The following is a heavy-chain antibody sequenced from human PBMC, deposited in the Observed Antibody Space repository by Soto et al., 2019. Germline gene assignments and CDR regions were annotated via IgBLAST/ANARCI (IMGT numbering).Heavy chain of an antibody. CDR1: GGSISSSDW. CDR2: TYHSGTT. Sequence: SETLSLTCAVSGGSISSSDWWSWVRQPPGKGLEWIGETYHSGTTNYNPSLRSRVTISVDKSKNQFSLKLTSVTAADTAVYYCARLPPALNNHGLDYWGQGTLVTVSS. CDR3: ARLPPALNNHGLDY. J-gene: IGHJ4*02. V-gene: IGHV4-4*02.